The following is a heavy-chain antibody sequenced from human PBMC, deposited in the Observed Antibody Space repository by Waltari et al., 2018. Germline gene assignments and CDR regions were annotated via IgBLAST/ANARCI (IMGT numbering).Heavy chain of an antibody. D-gene: IGHD3-16*02. V-gene: IGHV3-48*04. CDR2: INNSSSSI. J-gene: IGHJ1*01. CDR1: GFTFSSYS. Sequence: EVQMVESGGGLVQPGGSLSLSCAASGFTFSSYSMNWVRQAPGKGLGWVSYINNSSSSIYYADSVKGRFTISRDNAKNSVYLQMNSLRAEDTAVYYCAGSLGYWGQGTLVTVSS. CDR3: AGSLGY.